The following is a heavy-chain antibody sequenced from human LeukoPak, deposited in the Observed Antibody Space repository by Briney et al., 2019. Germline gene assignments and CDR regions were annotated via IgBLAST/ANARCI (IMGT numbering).Heavy chain of an antibody. CDR3: AKDQNYGSGGYFDY. D-gene: IGHD2-15*01. CDR2: ISGSGGST. V-gene: IGHV3-23*01. J-gene: IGHJ4*02. Sequence: ARGSLRLSCAASGFTFSSYDMHWVRQAPGKGLEWVSAISGSGGSTYYADSVKGRFTISRDNSKNTLYLQMNSLRAEDTAVYYCAKDQNYGSGGYFDYWGQGTLVTVSS. CDR1: GFTFSSYD.